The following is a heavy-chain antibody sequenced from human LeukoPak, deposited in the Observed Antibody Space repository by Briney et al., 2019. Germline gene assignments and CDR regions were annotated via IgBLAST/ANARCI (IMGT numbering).Heavy chain of an antibody. CDR1: GYSFTSYW. CDR2: IYPDDSDT. D-gene: IGHD3-3*01. J-gene: IGHJ4*02. Sequence: GESLKISCKGSGYSFTSYWIGWVRQMPGKGLEWMGIIYPDDSDTRYSPSFQGQVTISADKSISTAYLQWSSLKASDTAMYYCARLDYDFWSGYFYFDYWGQGTLVTVSS. V-gene: IGHV5-51*01. CDR3: ARLDYDFWSGYFYFDY.